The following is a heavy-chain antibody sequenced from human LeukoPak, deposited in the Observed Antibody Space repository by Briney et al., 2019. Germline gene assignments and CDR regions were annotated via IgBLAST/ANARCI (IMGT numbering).Heavy chain of an antibody. J-gene: IGHJ3*02. Sequence: PGGSLRLSCAASGFTFTSYTMNWVRQAPGKGLEWVSSISSNSGSIYYADSVKGRFTISRDNAKNSLYLHMYSLRAEDTAVYYCARGTMATITFDIWGQGTMVTVSS. CDR2: ISSNSGSI. CDR1: GFTFTSYT. D-gene: IGHD5-24*01. CDR3: ARGTMATITFDI. V-gene: IGHV3-21*01.